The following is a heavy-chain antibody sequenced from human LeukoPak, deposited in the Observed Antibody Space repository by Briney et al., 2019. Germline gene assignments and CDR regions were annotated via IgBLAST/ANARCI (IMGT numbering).Heavy chain of an antibody. CDR3: ARVYLYYYDSSGYSGSDY. Sequence: ASVKVSCKASGYTFTGYYMHWVRQAPGQGLEWMGRINPNSGGTNYAQKFQGSVTMTRDTSISTAYMELSRLRSDDTAVYYCARVYLYYYDSSGYSGSDYWGQGTLVTVSS. J-gene: IGHJ4*02. V-gene: IGHV1-2*06. CDR1: GYTFTGYY. CDR2: INPNSGGT. D-gene: IGHD3-22*01.